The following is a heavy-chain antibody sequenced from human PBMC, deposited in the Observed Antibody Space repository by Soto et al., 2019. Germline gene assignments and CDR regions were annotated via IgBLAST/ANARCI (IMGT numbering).Heavy chain of an antibody. CDR1: GGTFSSYA. CDR3: ASRSYSYGSLDY. D-gene: IGHD5-18*01. J-gene: IGHJ4*02. CDR2: IIPIFGTA. V-gene: IGHV1-69*13. Sequence: ASVKVSCKASGGTFSSYAISWVRQAPGQGLEWMGGIIPIFGTANYAQKFQGRVTITADESTSTAYMELSSLRSEDTAVYYCASRSYSYGSLDYWGQGTLVTVSS.